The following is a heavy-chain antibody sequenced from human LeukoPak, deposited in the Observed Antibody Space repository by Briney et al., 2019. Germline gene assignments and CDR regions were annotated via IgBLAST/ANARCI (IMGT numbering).Heavy chain of an antibody. CDR1: GFTFSSYA. CDR3: AKERYYYDSSGYSVY. J-gene: IGHJ4*02. CDR2: ISGSGGST. D-gene: IGHD3-22*01. V-gene: IGHV3-23*01. Sequence: GGSLRLSCAASGFTFSSYAMSWVRQAPGKGLEWVSAISGSGGSTYYADSVKGRFTISRDNSKNTLYLQMNSLRAEDAAVYYCAKERYYYDSSGYSVYWGQGTLVTVSS.